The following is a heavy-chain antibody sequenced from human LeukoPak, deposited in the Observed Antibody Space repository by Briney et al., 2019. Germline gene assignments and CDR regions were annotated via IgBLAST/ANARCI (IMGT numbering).Heavy chain of an antibody. Sequence: ASVKVSCKTLGYSFTHYGISWVRQAPGQGLEWLGRINTVNSNPEIEQKFQDRVTVTTDKSTATAYMELRNLTSDDTAVYYCARDRGLVRHTNWLDPWGQGTLVTVSS. D-gene: IGHD3-10*01. CDR3: ARDRGLVRHTNWLDP. V-gene: IGHV1-18*01. CDR2: INTVNSNP. J-gene: IGHJ5*02. CDR1: GYSFTHYG.